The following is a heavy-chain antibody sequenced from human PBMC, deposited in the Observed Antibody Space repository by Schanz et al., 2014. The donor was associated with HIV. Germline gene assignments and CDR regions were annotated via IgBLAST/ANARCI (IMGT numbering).Heavy chain of an antibody. CDR3: ARVFRKTTRYDV. V-gene: IGHV1-8*01. Sequence: QVQLVQSGAEVKKPGASVKVSCKASGYAFISDDINWVRQATGQGLEWLGWMDPDSGATGYAQAFQGRVTMTRDTSTRTAFMELSILRSEDTAVYYCARVFRKTTRYDVWGQGTMVTVSS. CDR2: MDPDSGAT. J-gene: IGHJ3*01. CDR1: GYAFISDD. D-gene: IGHD3-10*01.